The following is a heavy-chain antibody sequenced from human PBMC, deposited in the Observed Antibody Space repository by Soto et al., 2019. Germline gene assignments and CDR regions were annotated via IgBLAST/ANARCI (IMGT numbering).Heavy chain of an antibody. CDR3: AKEAYSSGWYRSQTSLVEFDY. V-gene: IGHV3-30*18. Sequence: GGSLRLSCAASGFTFSSYGMHWVRQAPGKGLEWVAVISYDGSNKYYADSVKGRFTISRDNSKNTLYLQMNSLRAEDTAVYYCAKEAYSSGWYRSQTSLVEFDYWGQGTLVTVSS. CDR2: ISYDGSNK. D-gene: IGHD6-19*01. CDR1: GFTFSSYG. J-gene: IGHJ4*02.